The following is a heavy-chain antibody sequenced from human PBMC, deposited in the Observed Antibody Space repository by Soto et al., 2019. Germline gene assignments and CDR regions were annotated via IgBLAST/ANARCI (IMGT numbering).Heavy chain of an antibody. J-gene: IGHJ4*02. CDR1: WFTLSSYS. Sequence: PGGAPRISSAASWFTLSSYSINWVLQAPGKGLEWVSYISSSSSTIYYADSVKGRFTISRDNAKNSLYLQMNSLRAEDTAVYYCARDKPLSPFDYWGQGTLVTVSS. CDR2: ISSSSSTI. V-gene: IGHV3-48*01. CDR3: ARDKPLSPFDY.